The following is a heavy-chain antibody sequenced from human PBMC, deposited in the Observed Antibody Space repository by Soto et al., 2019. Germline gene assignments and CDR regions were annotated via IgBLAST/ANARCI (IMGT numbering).Heavy chain of an antibody. CDR1: GGSISSYY. CDR3: ARNTGDRYLDY. D-gene: IGHD3-9*01. Sequence: SETLSLTCTVSGGSISSYYWSWIRQPPGKGLEWIGYIHYSGSTNYNPSLKSRVTISVDTSKNQLSLKLSSVTAADTAMYHCARNTGDRYLDYGGKEPRVTVP. J-gene: IGHJ4*02. CDR2: IHYSGST. V-gene: IGHV4-59*01.